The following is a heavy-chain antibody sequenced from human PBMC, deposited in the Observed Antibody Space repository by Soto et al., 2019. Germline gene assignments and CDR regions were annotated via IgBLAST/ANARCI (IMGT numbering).Heavy chain of an antibody. Sequence: QVQLVQSGAEVKKPGASVKVSCKASGYTFTSYYMHWVRQAPGQGLEWMGIINPSGGSTSYAQKFQGRVTMTRDTSTSTVYMELSSLRFEDTAVYYCAAVSIAARPFDYWGQGTLVTVSS. CDR1: GYTFTSYY. J-gene: IGHJ4*02. CDR2: INPSGGST. V-gene: IGHV1-46*01. D-gene: IGHD6-6*01. CDR3: AAVSIAARPFDY.